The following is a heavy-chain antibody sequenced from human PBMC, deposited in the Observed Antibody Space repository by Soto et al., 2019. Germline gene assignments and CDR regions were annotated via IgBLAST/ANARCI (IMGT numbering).Heavy chain of an antibody. Sequence: EVQLLESGGGLVQPGGSLRLSCAASGFTFNNYAMSWVRQAPGKGLEWVSAISGGGDTTSYADYVKGRFTVSRDGSKNTLYLQMNSLRAEDTAVYYCAKGRGGSGSLTPRVDFWGQGTLVTVSS. CDR3: AKGRGGSGSLTPRVDF. J-gene: IGHJ4*02. CDR1: GFTFNNYA. D-gene: IGHD3-10*01. CDR2: ISGGGDTT. V-gene: IGHV3-23*01.